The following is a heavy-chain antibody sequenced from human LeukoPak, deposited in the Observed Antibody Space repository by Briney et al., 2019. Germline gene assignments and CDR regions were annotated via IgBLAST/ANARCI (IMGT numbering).Heavy chain of an antibody. J-gene: IGHJ4*02. CDR3: AKDLSYGSGEI. Sequence: GGSLRLSYAASGFTFSSYWMSWVRQAPGKGLEWVANIKQDGSEKYYVDSVKGRFTISRDNAKNSLYLQMNSLRAEDTAVYYCAKDLSYGSGEIWGQGTLVTVSS. CDR1: GFTFSSYW. CDR2: IKQDGSEK. V-gene: IGHV3-7*01. D-gene: IGHD3-10*01.